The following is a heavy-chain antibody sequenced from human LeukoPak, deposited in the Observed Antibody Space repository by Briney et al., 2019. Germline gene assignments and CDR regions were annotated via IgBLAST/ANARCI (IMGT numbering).Heavy chain of an antibody. V-gene: IGHV3-73*01. Sequence: GSLRLSCAASGFTFSDSDIHWVRQASGKGLEWVGRITTKRSNYATAYTASVKGRFTISRHDSENTAYLQMNSLKTEDTALYYCTTYRSGHYWGQGTLVTVSS. CDR3: TTYRSGHY. J-gene: IGHJ4*02. CDR2: ITTKRSNYAT. CDR1: GFTFSDSD. D-gene: IGHD6-19*01.